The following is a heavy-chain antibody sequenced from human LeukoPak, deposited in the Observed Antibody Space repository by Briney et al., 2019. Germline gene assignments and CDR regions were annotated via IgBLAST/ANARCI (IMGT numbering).Heavy chain of an antibody. J-gene: IGHJ5*02. CDR2: IYYSGST. Sequence: SETLSLTCTVSGGSISSSSYYWGWIRQPPGKGLEWIGSIYYSGSTYYNPSLKSRVTISVDTSKNQFSLKLSSVTAADTAVYYCARPSTYYDFWSGKAWFDPWGQGTLVTVSS. CDR3: ARPSTYYDFWSGKAWFDP. CDR1: GGSISSSSYY. V-gene: IGHV4-39*01. D-gene: IGHD3-3*01.